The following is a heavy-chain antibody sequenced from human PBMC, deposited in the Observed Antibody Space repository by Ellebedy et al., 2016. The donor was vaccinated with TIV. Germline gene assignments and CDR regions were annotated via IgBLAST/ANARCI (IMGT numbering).Heavy chain of an antibody. V-gene: IGHV1-46*02. D-gene: IGHD3-22*01. CDR3: ARRDRANAFDL. CDR1: GYTFNNYY. J-gene: IGHJ3*01. CDR2: IDPSDDAT. Sequence: ASVKVSCKASGYTFNNYYLHWVRQAPGQGLEWMGIIDPSDDATTYAQKFQGRVTMTSDTSTSSVYMELSSLRSEDTAVYYCARRDRANAFDLWGQGTMVTVSS.